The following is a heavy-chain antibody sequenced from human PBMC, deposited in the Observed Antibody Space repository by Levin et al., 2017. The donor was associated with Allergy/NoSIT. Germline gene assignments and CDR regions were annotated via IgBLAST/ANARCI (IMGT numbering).Heavy chain of an antibody. V-gene: IGHV3-73*01. Sequence: GESLKISCVASGFPFSGSPMHWVRQASGKGLEWVGRIRSEANSYATAYAASVKGRFTISRDDSKGTSYLQMNSLKTEDTAVYYCTTFQGDYKDYWGQGTLVTVSS. J-gene: IGHJ4*02. CDR2: IRSEANSYAT. CDR1: GFPFSGSP. D-gene: IGHD2-21*01. CDR3: TTFQGDYKDY.